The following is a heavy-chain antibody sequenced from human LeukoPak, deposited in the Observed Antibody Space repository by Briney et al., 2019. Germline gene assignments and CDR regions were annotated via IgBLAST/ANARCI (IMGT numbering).Heavy chain of an antibody. Sequence: GGSLRLSCAASGFTFSSYWMSWVRQAPGKGLEWVANIKQDGSEKYYVDSVKGRFTISRDNAKNSLYLQMNSLRAEDTAVYYCARLPFGGYYYYFDYWGQGTLVTVSS. D-gene: IGHD3-22*01. V-gene: IGHV3-7*01. J-gene: IGHJ4*02. CDR3: ARLPFGGYYYYFDY. CDR1: GFTFSSYW. CDR2: IKQDGSEK.